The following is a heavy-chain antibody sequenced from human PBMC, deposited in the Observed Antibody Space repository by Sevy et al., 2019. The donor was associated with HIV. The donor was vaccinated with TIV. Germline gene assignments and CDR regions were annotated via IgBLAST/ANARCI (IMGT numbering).Heavy chain of an antibody. V-gene: IGHV3-23*01. Sequence: GGSLRLSCAASGFTFSSYAMSWVRQAPGKGLEWVSAISGSGGSTYYADSVKGRFTISRDNSKNTLYLQMNSLRAEDTAVYYCAKDKLSFGELSPLDVWGQGTTVTVSS. J-gene: IGHJ6*02. D-gene: IGHD3-10*01. CDR3: AKDKLSFGELSPLDV. CDR2: ISGSGGST. CDR1: GFTFSSYA.